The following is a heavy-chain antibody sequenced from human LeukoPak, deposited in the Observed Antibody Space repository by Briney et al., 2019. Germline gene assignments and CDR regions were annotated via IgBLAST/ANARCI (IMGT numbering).Heavy chain of an antibody. D-gene: IGHD4-17*01. CDR3: ARVNWISDGDYNYYMDV. Sequence: SQTLSLTCSVSGASISRGSYYWSWIRQPAGKGLEWIGRIFTTWTTEYNPSLKSRATISIDTSKNQFSLKLTSATAADTAVYYCARVNWISDGDYNYYMDVWGKGTTVTVSS. V-gene: IGHV4-61*02. CDR2: IFTTWTT. CDR1: GASISRGSYY. J-gene: IGHJ6*03.